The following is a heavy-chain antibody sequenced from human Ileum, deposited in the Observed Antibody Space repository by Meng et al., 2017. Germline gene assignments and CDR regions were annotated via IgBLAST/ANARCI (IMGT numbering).Heavy chain of an antibody. CDR3: ARDLYPYGMDV. J-gene: IGHJ6*02. CDR2: INWNGDST. Sequence: GGSLRLSCAAYGFMYENYGMSWVRQVPGKGLEWVSGINWNGDSTSYVDSVQGRFTISRDNAKKSLYLQMTSLRAEDTALYYCARDLYPYGMDVWGQGTTVTVSS. V-gene: IGHV3-20*04. D-gene: IGHD2-8*01. CDR1: GFMYENYG.